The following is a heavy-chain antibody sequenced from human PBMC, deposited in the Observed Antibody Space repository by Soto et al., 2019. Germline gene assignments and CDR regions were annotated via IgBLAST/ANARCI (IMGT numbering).Heavy chain of an antibody. CDR3: ARGGYRKDDYFDY. Sequence: ASVKVSCKASGGTFSSYSISWVRQAPGQGLEWMGGIIPNYGKANYAQKLQGRVTMTADTSTSTAYMELRSLRSDDTAVYYCARGGYRKDDYFDYWGQGTLVTVSS. CDR2: IIPNYGKA. CDR1: GGTFSSYS. V-gene: IGHV1-69*06. D-gene: IGHD5-18*01. J-gene: IGHJ4*02.